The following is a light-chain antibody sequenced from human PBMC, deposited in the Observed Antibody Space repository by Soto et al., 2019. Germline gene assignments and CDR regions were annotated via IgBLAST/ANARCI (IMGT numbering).Light chain of an antibody. V-gene: IGKV3-15*01. CDR2: GAS. CDR1: QSVSSN. Sequence: EIVMTQSPATLSVSPGERATLSCRASQSVSSNLAWYQQKPGQAPRLLIYGASTSATGIPARFSGSGSGTDFTLTNRSLQSEDFAVYYCQQYNNWPPWTFGPGTTVEIK. CDR3: QQYNNWPPWT. J-gene: IGKJ1*01.